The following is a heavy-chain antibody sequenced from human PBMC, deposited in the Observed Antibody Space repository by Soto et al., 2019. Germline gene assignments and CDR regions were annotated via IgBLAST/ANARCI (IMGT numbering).Heavy chain of an antibody. V-gene: IGHV4-30-4*01. Sequence: SETLSLTCTVSGASINSGDYYWSWIRQPPGKGLEWIGYIYYSGSIYHNPSLKSRVIISVDMPKNQFSLKLSSVTAADTAVYYCATVPTYYYDGSGYANAFDVWGQGTLVTVS. CDR2: IYYSGSI. CDR1: GASINSGDYY. CDR3: ATVPTYYYDGSGYANAFDV. D-gene: IGHD3-22*01. J-gene: IGHJ3*01.